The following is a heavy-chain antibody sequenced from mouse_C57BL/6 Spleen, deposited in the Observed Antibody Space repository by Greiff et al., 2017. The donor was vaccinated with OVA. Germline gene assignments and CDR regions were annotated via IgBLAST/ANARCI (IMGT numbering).Heavy chain of an antibody. CDR3: ARATVVAPYAIDY. J-gene: IGHJ4*01. V-gene: IGHV1-9*01. CDR2: ILPGSGST. Sequence: QVQLQQSGAELMKPGASVKLSCTATGYTITGYWIEWVKQRPGHGLEWIGEILPGSGSTNYTEKFKGKATFTADTSSNTAYMQLSSLTTEDTAIYYCARATVVAPYAIDYWGQGTSVTVSS. CDR1: GYTITGYW. D-gene: IGHD1-1*01.